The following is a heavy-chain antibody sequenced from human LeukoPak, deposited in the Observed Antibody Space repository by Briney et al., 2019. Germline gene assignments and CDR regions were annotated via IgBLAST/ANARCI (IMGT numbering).Heavy chain of an antibody. CDR1: GGTFSSYA. CDR3: ARAPIAVDTAMVPRGSYYYMDV. V-gene: IGHV1-69*13. J-gene: IGHJ6*03. CDR2: IIPIFCTA. D-gene: IGHD5-18*01. Sequence: SVKVSCKASGGTFSSYAISWVRQAPGQRLEWMGVIIPIFCTANYAQKFQGRVTITADESTSTAYMELSSLRSEDTAVYYCARAPIAVDTAMVPRGSYYYMDVWGKGTTVTVSS.